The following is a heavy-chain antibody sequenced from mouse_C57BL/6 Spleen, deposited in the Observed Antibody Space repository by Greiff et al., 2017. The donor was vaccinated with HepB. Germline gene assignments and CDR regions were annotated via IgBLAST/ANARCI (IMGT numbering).Heavy chain of an antibody. CDR2: IYPGDGDT. J-gene: IGHJ2*01. V-gene: IGHV1-80*01. D-gene: IGHD4-1*01. CDR3: ARGPFNWDVDY. Sequence: QVHVKQSGAELVKPGASVKISCKASGYAFSSYWMNWVKQRPGRGLEWIGQIYPGDGDTNYNGKFKGKATLTADKSSSTAYMQLSSLTSEDSAVYFCARGPFNWDVDYWGQGTTLTVSS. CDR1: GYAFSSYW.